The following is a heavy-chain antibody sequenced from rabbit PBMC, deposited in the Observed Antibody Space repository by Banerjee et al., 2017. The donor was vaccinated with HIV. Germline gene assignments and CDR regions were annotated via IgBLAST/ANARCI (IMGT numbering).Heavy chain of an antibody. D-gene: IGHD1-1*01. CDR3: ARGDSGYGGDL. CDR2: IYTGSSGST. CDR1: GFDFSSAYD. J-gene: IGHJ4*01. Sequence: QSLEESGGDLVKPGASLTLTCTASGFDFSSAYDMCWVRQAPGKGLEWIGHIYTGSSGSTYYASWAKGRFTISKTSSTTVTLQMTSLTAADTATYFCARGDSGYGGDLWGPGTLVTVS. V-gene: IGHV1S40*01.